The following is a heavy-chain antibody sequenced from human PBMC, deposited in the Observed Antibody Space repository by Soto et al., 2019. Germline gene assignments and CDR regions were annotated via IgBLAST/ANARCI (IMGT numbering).Heavy chain of an antibody. Sequence: GGSLRLSCAASGFTFDDYTMHWVRQAPGHGLEWVSLISWDGGSTYYADSVKGRFIISRDNSKNSLYLKMNSLRTEDTALYYCAKDREAVTGAYYYYGMDVWGQGTTVTVYS. CDR2: ISWDGGST. J-gene: IGHJ6*02. CDR1: GFTFDDYT. D-gene: IGHD6-19*01. CDR3: AKDREAVTGAYYYYGMDV. V-gene: IGHV3-43*01.